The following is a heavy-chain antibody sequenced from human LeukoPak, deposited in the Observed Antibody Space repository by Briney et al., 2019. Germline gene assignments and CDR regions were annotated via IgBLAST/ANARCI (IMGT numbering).Heavy chain of an antibody. CDR1: GGSISSYY. D-gene: IGHD3-9*01. V-gene: IGHV4-59*01. CDR3: ARGAEYYDILTGYYVRAFDI. J-gene: IGHJ3*02. CDR2: IYYSGST. Sequence: SETLSLTCTVSGGSISSYYWSWIRQPPGKGLEWIGYIYYSGSTNYNPSLKSRVTISVDTSKNQFSLKLSSVTAADTAVYYCARGAEYYDILTGYYVRAFDIWGQGTMVTVSS.